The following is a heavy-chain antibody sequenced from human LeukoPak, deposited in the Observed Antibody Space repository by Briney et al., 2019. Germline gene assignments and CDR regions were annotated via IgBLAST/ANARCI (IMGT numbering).Heavy chain of an antibody. CDR2: IGTAGDT. CDR1: GFTFSRYW. D-gene: IGHD2/OR15-2a*01. J-gene: IGHJ6*02. CDR3: ARHESNMYYYGMDV. V-gene: IGHV3-13*01. Sequence: GGSLRLSCVGSGFTFSRYWLNWVRQAPGKGLEWVSAIGTAGDTYYPGSVKGRFTISRENAKNSLYLQMNSLRAEDTAVYHCARHESNMYYYGMDVWGQGTTVTVSS.